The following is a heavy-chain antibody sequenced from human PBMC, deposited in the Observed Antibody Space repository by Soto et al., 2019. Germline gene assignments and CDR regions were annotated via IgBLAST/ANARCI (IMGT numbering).Heavy chain of an antibody. J-gene: IGHJ6*02. CDR2: INPSGGST. V-gene: IGHV1-46*01. CDR3: ARDPFGAAAGTSYYYYGMDV. D-gene: IGHD6-13*01. CDR1: GYTFTSYY. Sequence: ASVKVSCKASGYTFTSYYMHWVRQAPGQGLEWMGIINPSGGSTSYAQKFQGRVTMTRDTSTSTVYMELSSLRSEDTAVYYCARDPFGAAAGTSYYYYGMDVWGQGTTVTVSS.